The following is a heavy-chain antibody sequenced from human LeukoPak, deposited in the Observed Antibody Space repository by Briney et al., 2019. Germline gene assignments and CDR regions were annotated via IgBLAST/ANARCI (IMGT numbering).Heavy chain of an antibody. D-gene: IGHD2-15*01. J-gene: IGHJ3*02. CDR1: GGNFNTLA. CDR2: IIPVLGTT. Sequence: GASVNVSCKASGGNFNTLAISWVRQAPGQGLEWMGRIIPVLGTTNYAEKFQGRVTISADKSTKTLYLEVSSLTSEDTAMYYCAKAASPDAFDIWGQGTVVTVSS. CDR3: AKAASPDAFDI. V-gene: IGHV1-69*04.